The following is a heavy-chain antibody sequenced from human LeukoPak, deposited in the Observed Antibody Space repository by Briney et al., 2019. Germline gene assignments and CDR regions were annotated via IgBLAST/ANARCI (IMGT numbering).Heavy chain of an antibody. CDR2: IYYSGST. CDR1: GGSISSYY. D-gene: IGHD2-2*01. Sequence: SETLSLTCTVSGGSISSYYWSWVRQPPGKGLEWMGYIYYSGSTNYNPSLKSLVTISVDTSKNEFSLKLSTVPAADTAVYYCAGGQLTPNWFDPWGQGTLVTVSS. V-gene: IGHV4-59*01. CDR3: AGGQLTPNWFDP. J-gene: IGHJ5*02.